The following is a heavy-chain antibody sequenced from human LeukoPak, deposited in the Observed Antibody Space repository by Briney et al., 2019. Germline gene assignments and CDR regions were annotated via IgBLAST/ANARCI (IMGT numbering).Heavy chain of an antibody. J-gene: IGHJ3*02. V-gene: IGHV3-30*18. CDR1: GFSVSSNY. Sequence: GGSLRLSCVVSGFSVSSNYMSWVRQAPGKGLEWEAVISYDGGNKYYADSVKGRFTISRDNSKNTVYLQMNSLRAEDTAVYYCAKYRYYPRGDDAFDIWGQGTMVPVSS. CDR3: AKYRYYPRGDDAFDI. CDR2: ISYDGGNK. D-gene: IGHD3-16*02.